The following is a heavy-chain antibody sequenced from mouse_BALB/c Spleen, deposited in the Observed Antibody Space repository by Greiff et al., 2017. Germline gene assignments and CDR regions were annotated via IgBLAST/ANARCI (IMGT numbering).Heavy chain of an antibody. D-gene: IGHD2-4*01. J-gene: IGHJ4*01. CDR1: GYTFTSYW. CDR3: ARRYDYAYAMDY. CDR2: INPSTGYT. Sequence: VQLQESGAELAKPGASVKMSCKASGYTFTSYWMHWVKQRPGQGLEWIGYINPSTGYTEYNQKFKDKATLTADKSSSTAYMQLSSLTSEDSAVYYCARRYDYAYAMDYWGQGTSVTVSS. V-gene: IGHV1-7*01.